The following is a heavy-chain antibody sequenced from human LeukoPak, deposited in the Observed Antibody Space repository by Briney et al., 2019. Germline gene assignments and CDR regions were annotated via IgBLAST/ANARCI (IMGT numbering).Heavy chain of an antibody. V-gene: IGHV1-69*13. CDR1: GDNFSTYS. CDR2: IMPIFDTS. J-gene: IGHJ4*02. D-gene: IGHD3-10*01. CDR3: ARDPSKIRGVKAFDY. Sequence: SVKVSCKASGDNFSTYSFSWLRQAPGQGLEWMGGIMPIFDTSNYAQKFQGRVTITADESTSTAYMELRSLTSEDTAVYYCARDPSKIRGVKAFDYWGQGTLVTVSS.